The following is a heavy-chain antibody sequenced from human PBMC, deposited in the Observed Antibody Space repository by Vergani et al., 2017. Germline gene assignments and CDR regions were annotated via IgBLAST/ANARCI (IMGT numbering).Heavy chain of an antibody. Sequence: VLLVESGGGVVRPGGSLRLSCAASGFTFSSYGMHWVRQAPGKGLEWVAFIRYDGSNKYYADSVKGRFTISRDNSKNTLYLQMNSLRAEDTAVYYCAKDQPIVVVPAAIGDGMDVWGQGTTVTVSS. CDR2: IRYDGSNK. D-gene: IGHD2-2*01. V-gene: IGHV3-30*02. CDR1: GFTFSSYG. CDR3: AKDQPIVVVPAAIGDGMDV. J-gene: IGHJ6*02.